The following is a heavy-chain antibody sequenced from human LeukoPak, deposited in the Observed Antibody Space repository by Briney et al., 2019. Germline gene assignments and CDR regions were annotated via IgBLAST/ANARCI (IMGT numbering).Heavy chain of an antibody. V-gene: IGHV3-23*01. CDR1: GFTFSSYA. CDR2: ISGYAYRT. D-gene: IGHD3-22*01. CDR3: ARNTSGFKLGDAFDI. Sequence: GGALRLSCAASGFTFSSYAMTWVRQAPGRGLEWVSPISGYAYRTYYADSVRGRFTISRDNSKNTLYLQMNSLRAEDTAIYYCARNTSGFKLGDAFDIWGQGTMVTVS. J-gene: IGHJ3*02.